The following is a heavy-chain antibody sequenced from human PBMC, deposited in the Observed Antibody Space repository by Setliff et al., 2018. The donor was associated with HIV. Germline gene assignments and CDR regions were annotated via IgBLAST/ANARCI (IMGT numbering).Heavy chain of an antibody. J-gene: IGHJ5*02. CDR3: ARSYNGVPWT. Sequence: SETLSLTCTVSGYSINSDYYWAWIRQPPGRGLESPGRGLQWIGHIFHSGSTYYNPSLQNRVSMSIDTSQNQFSLRLTSVTGADTAVYYCARSYNGVPWTWGQGMLVTVSS. CDR2: IFHSGST. V-gene: IGHV4-38-2*02. CDR1: GYSINSDYY. D-gene: IGHD2-8*01.